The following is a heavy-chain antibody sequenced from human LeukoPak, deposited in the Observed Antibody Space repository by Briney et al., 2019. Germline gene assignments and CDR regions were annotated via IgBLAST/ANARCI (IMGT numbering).Heavy chain of an antibody. J-gene: IGHJ4*02. Sequence: ASVKVSCKASGYTFTGYYMHWVRQAPGQGLEWMGWINPNRGGTNYAQKFQGRVTMTRDTSISTAYMELSRLRSDDTAVYYCARELSSGWYPIAIDYWGQGTLVTVSS. V-gene: IGHV1-2*02. CDR2: INPNRGGT. CDR1: GYTFTGYY. D-gene: IGHD6-19*01. CDR3: ARELSSGWYPIAIDY.